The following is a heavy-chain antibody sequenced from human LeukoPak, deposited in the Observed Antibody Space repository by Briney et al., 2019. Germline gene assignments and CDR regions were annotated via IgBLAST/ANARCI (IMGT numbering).Heavy chain of an antibody. CDR3: ARSIVGANPFDY. Sequence: GESLKISCKGSGYSFNSYWIGRVRQTPGKGVEWVGIIYPGDSDTRYSLSFQGQVTISADKSISTAYLQWSSLKASDTAMYYCARSIVGANPFDYWGQGTLVTVSS. J-gene: IGHJ4*02. V-gene: IGHV5-51*01. D-gene: IGHD1-26*01. CDR2: IYPGDSDT. CDR1: GYSFNSYW.